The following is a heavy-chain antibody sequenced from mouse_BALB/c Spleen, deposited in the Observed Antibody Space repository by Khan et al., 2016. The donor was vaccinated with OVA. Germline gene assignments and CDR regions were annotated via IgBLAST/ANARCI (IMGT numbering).Heavy chain of an antibody. CDR1: GYVFSSYW. V-gene: IGHV1-80*01. J-gene: IGHJ3*01. CDR2: IYPGDGDT. Sequence: QVQLKESGAELVRPGSSVKISCKASGYVFSSYWMNWVKQRPGQGLEWIGQIYPGDGDTNYNRKFKDKATLTADKSSNTAYMQLSSLTSEDSAVYFCAKSWYDYFAYWGQGTLVTVSA. CDR3: AKSWYDYFAY. D-gene: IGHD2-14*01.